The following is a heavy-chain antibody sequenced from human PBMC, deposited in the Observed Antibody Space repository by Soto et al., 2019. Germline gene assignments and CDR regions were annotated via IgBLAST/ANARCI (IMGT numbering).Heavy chain of an antibody. Sequence: QITLKESGPTLVKPTQTLTLTCTFSGFSLSTSGVGVGWIRQPPGKALEWLTFIYWDDDKRNSPFLKSRLTITKDTSKNQVFLTMTNMDPVDTATYYCAHIVVAGITYYFDSWGQGTLVTVSS. V-gene: IGHV2-5*02. D-gene: IGHD2-15*01. CDR1: GFSLSTSGVG. CDR3: AHIVVAGITYYFDS. J-gene: IGHJ4*02. CDR2: IYWDDDK.